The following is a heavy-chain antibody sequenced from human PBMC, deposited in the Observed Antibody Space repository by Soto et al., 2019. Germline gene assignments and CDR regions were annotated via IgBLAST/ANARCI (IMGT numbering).Heavy chain of an antibody. J-gene: IGHJ4*02. CDR2: ISYDGSNK. Sequence: PGGSLRLSCAASGFTFSSYGMHWVRQAPGKGLEWVAVISYDGSNKYYADSVKGRFTISRDNSKNTLYLQMNSLRAEDTAVYYCAKVLSKAYSSGWSEGPFDYWGQGT. CDR3: AKVLSKAYSSGWSEGPFDY. CDR1: GFTFSSYG. V-gene: IGHV3-30*18. D-gene: IGHD6-19*01.